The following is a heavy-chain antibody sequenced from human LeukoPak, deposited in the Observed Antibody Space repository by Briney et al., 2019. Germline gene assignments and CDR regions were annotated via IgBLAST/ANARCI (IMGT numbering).Heavy chain of an antibody. V-gene: IGHV3-23*01. Sequence: PGGSLRLSCAASGLTFSTYAMSWVRQAPGKGLEWVSSMSASGGSIYYADSVKGRFTISRDNSKSTLYLQMNSLRADDTANYYCAKGYNILIWGQGTMVTVAS. J-gene: IGHJ3*02. CDR2: MSASGGSI. D-gene: IGHD5-12*01. CDR3: AKGYNILI. CDR1: GLTFSTYA.